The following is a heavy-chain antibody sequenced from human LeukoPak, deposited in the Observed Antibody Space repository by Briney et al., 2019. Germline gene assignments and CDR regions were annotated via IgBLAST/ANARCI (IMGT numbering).Heavy chain of an antibody. D-gene: IGHD1-26*01. J-gene: IGHJ6*02. CDR3: ARSRDTTNYYGMDV. V-gene: IGHV4-34*01. CDR1: GGSFSGYY. CDR2: INHSGST. Sequence: PSETLSLTCAVYGGSFSGYYWSWIRQPPGKGLEWIGEINHSGSTNYNPSLKSRVTISIDKSKNQFSLKMSSVTAADTAVYYCARSRDTTNYYGMDVWGQGTTVTVSS.